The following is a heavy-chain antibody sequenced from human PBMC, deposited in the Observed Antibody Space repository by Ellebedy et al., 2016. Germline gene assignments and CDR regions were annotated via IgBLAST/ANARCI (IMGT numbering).Heavy chain of an antibody. CDR1: GYSISSGYY. CDR3: ARDHFVSDSSGSQQEGYYYYGMDV. D-gene: IGHD3-22*01. CDR2: IYHSGST. J-gene: IGHJ6*02. Sequence: SETLSLTXTVSGYSISSGYYWGWIRQPPGKGLEWIGSIYHSGSTYYNPSLKSRVTISVDTSKNQFSLKLSSVTAADTAVYYCARDHFVSDSSGSQQEGYYYYGMDVWGQGTTVTVSS. V-gene: IGHV4-38-2*02.